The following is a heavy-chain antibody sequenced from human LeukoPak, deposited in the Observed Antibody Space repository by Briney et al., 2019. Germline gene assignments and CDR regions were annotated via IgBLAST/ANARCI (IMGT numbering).Heavy chain of an antibody. CDR2: INYSGNS. CDR3: ARRTYYDTLTGYKYWYFDL. D-gene: IGHD3-9*01. CDR1: GGSISSYY. J-gene: IGHJ2*01. V-gene: IGHV4-59*01. Sequence: SETLSLTCTVSGGSISSYYWSWVRQPPGKGLQWIGYINYSGNSDYNPSLQSRVTMSVDTSKNQFSPKLNSVTAADTAVYYCARRTYYDTLTGYKYWYFDLWGRGTLVTVSS.